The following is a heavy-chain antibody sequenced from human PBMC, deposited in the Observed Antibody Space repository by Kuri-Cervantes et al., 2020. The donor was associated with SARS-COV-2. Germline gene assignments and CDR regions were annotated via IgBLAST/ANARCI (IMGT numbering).Heavy chain of an antibody. CDR2: ISGSGGST. Sequence: GGSLRLSCEASGFMFSRCGMSWVRQAPGKGLEWVSAISGSGGSTYYADSVRGRFTISRDNSKNTLYLQMNSLRAEDTAVYYCAKDSRYDFWSGYYFDYWGQGTLVTVSS. CDR3: AKDSRYDFWSGYYFDY. J-gene: IGHJ4*02. V-gene: IGHV3-23*01. CDR1: GFMFSRCG. D-gene: IGHD3-3*01.